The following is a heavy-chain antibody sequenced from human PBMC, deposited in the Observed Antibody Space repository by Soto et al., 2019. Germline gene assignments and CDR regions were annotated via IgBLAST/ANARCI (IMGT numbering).Heavy chain of an antibody. D-gene: IGHD4-17*01. CDR1: GFTFSSYS. J-gene: IGHJ4*02. Sequence: EVQLVESGGGLVKPGGSLRLSCAASGFTFSSYSMNWVRQAPGKGLEWVSSISSSSSYIYYADSVKGRFTISRDNAKNSLYLQRNRVRDEDAAVYYCARGANGDYPGVFNWGQGTLVTVSS. V-gene: IGHV3-21*01. CDR2: ISSSSSYI. CDR3: ARGANGDYPGVFN.